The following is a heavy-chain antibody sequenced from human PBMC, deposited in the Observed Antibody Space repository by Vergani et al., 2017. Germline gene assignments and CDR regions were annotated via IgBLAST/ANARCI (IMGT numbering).Heavy chain of an antibody. Sequence: QVQLQQWGAGLLKPSETLSLTCAVYGGSSSAYYWGWVRQPPGKGLEWVGEINPSGSTNYNPSLKSRVTMSVDTSKNQFSLKVYSVTAADTAVYYCARGLGSGSXYHYWGQGTLVTVSS. V-gene: IGHV4-34*02. D-gene: IGHD7-27*01. CDR1: GGSSSAYY. CDR3: ARGLGSGSXYHY. J-gene: IGHJ4*03. CDR2: INPSGST.